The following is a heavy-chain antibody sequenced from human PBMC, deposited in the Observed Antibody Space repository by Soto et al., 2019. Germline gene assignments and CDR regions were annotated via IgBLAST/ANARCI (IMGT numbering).Heavy chain of an antibody. Sequence: PSVKVSCKASGYTFTGYYMHWVRQAPGQGLEWMGWINPNSGGTNYAQKFQGWVTMTRDTSISTAYMELSRLRSDDTAVYYCARSQGSSTSLEIYYYYYYGMDVWGQGTTVTVSS. CDR2: INPNSGGT. V-gene: IGHV1-2*04. D-gene: IGHD2-2*01. CDR1: GYTFTGYY. CDR3: ARSQGSSTSLEIYYYYYYGMDV. J-gene: IGHJ6*02.